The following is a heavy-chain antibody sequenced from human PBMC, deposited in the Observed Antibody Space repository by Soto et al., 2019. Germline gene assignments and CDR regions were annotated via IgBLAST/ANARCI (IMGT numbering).Heavy chain of an antibody. J-gene: IGHJ4*02. CDR3: ARKNPGREWELPDY. D-gene: IGHD1-26*01. V-gene: IGHV3-30*03. CDR1: GFAFSTSG. CDR2: TTSDGARI. Sequence: QVQLVESGGGVVEPGRSLRLSCAASGFAFSTSGMHWVRQAPGKGLEWVAVTTSDGARINYADSVKGRFTISRDNSRTTLYLQMNSLRIDDTAAYYCARKNPGREWELPDYWGQGTLVTVSS.